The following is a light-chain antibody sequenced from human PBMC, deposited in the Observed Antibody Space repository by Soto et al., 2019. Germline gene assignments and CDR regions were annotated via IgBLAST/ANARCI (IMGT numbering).Light chain of an antibody. V-gene: IGLV2-14*01. CDR3: SSYTGSNIRYV. CDR1: SNDVGGYNY. J-gene: IGLJ1*01. CDR2: EVS. Sequence: QSVLTQPASVSGSPGQSITISCTGTSNDVGGYNYVSWYQHHPGKAPKLMIYEVSDRPSGGSNRFSGSKSGNTASLTISGLQAEDEADYYCSSYTGSNIRYVFGTGTKVTV.